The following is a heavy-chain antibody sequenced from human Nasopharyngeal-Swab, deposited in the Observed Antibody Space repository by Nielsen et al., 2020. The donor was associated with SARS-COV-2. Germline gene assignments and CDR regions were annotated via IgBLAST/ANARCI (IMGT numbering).Heavy chain of an antibody. CDR3: ARSRRYYYGSGAVSDYYYGMDV. D-gene: IGHD3-10*01. J-gene: IGHJ6*02. Sequence: GESLKISCAASGFTFSSYSMNWVRQAPGKGLEWVSYISSSSSTIYYADSVKGRFTTSRDNAKNSLYLQMNSLRAEDTAVYYCARSRRYYYGSGAVSDYYYGMDVWGQGTTVTVSS. V-gene: IGHV3-48*04. CDR2: ISSSSSTI. CDR1: GFTFSSYS.